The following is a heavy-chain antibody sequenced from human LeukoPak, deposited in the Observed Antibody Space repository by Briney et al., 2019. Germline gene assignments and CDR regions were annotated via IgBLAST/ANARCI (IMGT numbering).Heavy chain of an antibody. D-gene: IGHD3-9*01. J-gene: IGHJ6*03. CDR1: GGSISSSSYY. V-gene: IGHV4-39*07. CDR3: ASIPIYYYYYYMDV. Sequence: SETLSLTCTVSGGSISSSSYYWGWIRQPPGKGLEWIGSIYYSGSTYYNPSLKSRVTISVDTSKNQFSLKLSSVTAADTAVYYCASIPIYYYYYYMDVWGKGTTVTVSS. CDR2: IYYSGST.